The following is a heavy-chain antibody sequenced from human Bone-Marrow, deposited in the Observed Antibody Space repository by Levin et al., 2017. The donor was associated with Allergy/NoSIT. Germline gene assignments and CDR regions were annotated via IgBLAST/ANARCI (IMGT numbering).Heavy chain of an antibody. J-gene: IGHJ4*02. CDR3: AKVVSDSSGYCFDY. D-gene: IGHD3-22*01. CDR1: GFTFSSYV. V-gene: IGHV3-23*01. CDR2: ITANGGQT. Sequence: HPGGSLRLSCAASGFTFSSYVMRWVRQAPGKGLEWVSSITANGGQTYYADSVKGRFTISRDNSENTLYLQMNSLRAEDTAIYYCAKVVSDSSGYCFDYWGQGTLVTVSS.